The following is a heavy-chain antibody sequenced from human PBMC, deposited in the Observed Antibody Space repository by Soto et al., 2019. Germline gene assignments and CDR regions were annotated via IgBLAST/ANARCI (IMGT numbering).Heavy chain of an antibody. V-gene: IGHV4-61*01. D-gene: IGHD6-6*01. CDR2: IYYSGST. CDR1: SGSVSSGSYY. CDR3: ARVYSSSSDYYYGMDV. Sequence: SETLSLTCTVSSGSVSSGSYYWSWIRQPPGKGLEWIGYIYYSGSTNYNPSLKSRVTISVDTSKNQFSLKLSSVTAADTAVYYCARVYSSSSDYYYGMDVWGQGTTVTVSS. J-gene: IGHJ6*02.